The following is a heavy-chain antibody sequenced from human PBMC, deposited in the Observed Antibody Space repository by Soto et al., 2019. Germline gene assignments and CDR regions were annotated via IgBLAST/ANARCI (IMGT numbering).Heavy chain of an antibody. CDR3: AKATRSGIAAAGKALWFDP. J-gene: IGHJ5*02. D-gene: IGHD6-13*01. Sequence: GGSLRLSCAASGFTFSSYAMSWVRQAPGKGLEWVSAISGNGGSTYYADSVKGRFTISRDNSKNTLYLQMNSLRAEDTAVYYCAKATRSGIAAAGKALWFDPWGQGTLVTVSS. CDR1: GFTFSSYA. CDR2: ISGNGGST. V-gene: IGHV3-23*01.